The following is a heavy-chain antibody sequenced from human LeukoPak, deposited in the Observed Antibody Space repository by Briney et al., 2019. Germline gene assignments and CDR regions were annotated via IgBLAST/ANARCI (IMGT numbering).Heavy chain of an antibody. Sequence: GRSLRLSCTASGFTFGDYAMSWVRQAPGKGLEWVGFIRSKAYGGTTEYAASVKGRFTISRDDSKSIAYLQMNSLKTEDTAVYYCTGDLGYSSSSFGMDVWGQGTTVTVSS. J-gene: IGHJ6*02. D-gene: IGHD6-6*01. CDR2: IRSKAYGGTT. CDR3: TGDLGYSSSSFGMDV. CDR1: GFTFGDYA. V-gene: IGHV3-49*04.